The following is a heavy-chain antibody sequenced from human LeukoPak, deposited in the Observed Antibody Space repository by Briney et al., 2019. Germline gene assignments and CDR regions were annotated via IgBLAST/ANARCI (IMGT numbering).Heavy chain of an antibody. J-gene: IGHJ6*02. CDR2: ISNTGNTI. V-gene: IGHV3-11*01. CDR1: GFTFSDYY. CDR3: ARPRKIHGLDV. Sequence: PGGSLRLSCAASGFTFSDYYMSWIRQAPGKGLEWVSYISNTGNTINYADSVKGRFTISRDNAKNSLYLQTNSLRAEDTAVYYCARPRKIHGLDVWGQGTPVTVSS.